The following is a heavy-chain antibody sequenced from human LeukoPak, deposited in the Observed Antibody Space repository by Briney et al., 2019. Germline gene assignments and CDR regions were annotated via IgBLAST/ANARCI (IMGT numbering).Heavy chain of an antibody. CDR1: GGSISSSNW. J-gene: IGHJ3*02. V-gene: IGHV4-4*02. CDR3: ARHGNIVVLPATSKGFDI. CDR2: IYRTGST. Sequence: SGTLSLTCAVSGGSISSSNWWNWVRQPPGKGLEWIGEIYRTGSTNYNPSLKSRVTISVDKSKNQFSLKLTSVTAADTAVYYCARHGNIVVLPATSKGFDIWGQGTMVTVSS. D-gene: IGHD2-2*01.